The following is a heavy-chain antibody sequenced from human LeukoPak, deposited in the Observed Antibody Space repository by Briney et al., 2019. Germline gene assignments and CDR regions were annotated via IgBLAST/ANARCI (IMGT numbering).Heavy chain of an antibody. CDR3: ASELEMATIVY. CDR2: ISAYNGNT. V-gene: IGHV1-18*01. CDR1: GYTFTSYG. J-gene: IGHJ4*02. D-gene: IGHD5-24*01. Sequence: ASVKVSCKASGYTFTSYGISWVRQAPGQGLEWMGWISAYNGNTNYAQKLQGRVTMTTDTSTSTVYMELSSLRSEDAAVYYCASELEMATIVYWGQGTLVTVSS.